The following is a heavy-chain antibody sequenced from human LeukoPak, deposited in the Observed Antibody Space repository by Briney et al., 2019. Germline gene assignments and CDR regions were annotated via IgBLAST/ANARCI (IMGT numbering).Heavy chain of an antibody. CDR2: ISGSGGST. J-gene: IGHJ4*02. CDR3: AKDRLRYCSGGSCSAFDY. CDR1: GGSFSGYY. V-gene: IGHV3-23*01. D-gene: IGHD2-15*01. Sequence: HPSETLSLTCAVYGGSFSGYYWSWVRQAPGKGLEWVSAISGSGGSTYYADSVKGRFTISRDNSKNTLYLQMNSLRAEDTAVYYCAKDRLRYCSGGSCSAFDYWGQGTLVTVSS.